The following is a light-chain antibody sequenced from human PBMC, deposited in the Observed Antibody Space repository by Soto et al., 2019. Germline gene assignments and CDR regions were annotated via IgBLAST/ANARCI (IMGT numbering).Light chain of an antibody. V-gene: IGKV1-27*01. Sequence: DLQMTQSPSSLSASVGDRVTITCRASQGITNHLAWYQQKPGKVPKVLIYAASTLQSGVPSRFSGSGSGTDFTLTISSLQPEDVATYYCQQYNSGPRTFGQGTKVEIK. CDR1: QGITNH. CDR2: AAS. CDR3: QQYNSGPRT. J-gene: IGKJ1*01.